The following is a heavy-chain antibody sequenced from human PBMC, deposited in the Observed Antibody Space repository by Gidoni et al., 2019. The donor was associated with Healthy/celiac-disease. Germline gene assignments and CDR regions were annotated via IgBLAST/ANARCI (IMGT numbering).Heavy chain of an antibody. Sequence: EVQLLESGGGLVQPGGSLRLSCAASGFTFSSYAMSWVRQAPGKGLGWVSAMSGSGGSTYYADSVKGRFTISRDNSKNTLYLQMNSLRAEDTAVYYCAKVGGKGLYYYYGMDVWGQGTTVTVSS. D-gene: IGHD3-16*01. CDR2: MSGSGGST. J-gene: IGHJ6*02. CDR1: GFTFSSYA. CDR3: AKVGGKGLYYYYGMDV. V-gene: IGHV3-23*01.